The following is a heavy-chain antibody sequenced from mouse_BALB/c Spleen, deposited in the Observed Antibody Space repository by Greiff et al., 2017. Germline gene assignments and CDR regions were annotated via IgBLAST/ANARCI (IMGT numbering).Heavy chain of an antibody. CDR1: GYSFTGYF. CDR2: INPYNGDT. V-gene: IGHV1-37*01. J-gene: IGHJ4*01. CDR3: GSSLLPSYYAMDY. Sequence: EVKVVESGPELVKPGASVKISCKASGYSFTGYFMNWVKQSHGKSLEWIGRINPYNGDTFYNQKFKGKATLTVDKSSSTAHMELLSLTSEDSAVYYCGSSLLPSYYAMDYWGQGTSVTVSS.